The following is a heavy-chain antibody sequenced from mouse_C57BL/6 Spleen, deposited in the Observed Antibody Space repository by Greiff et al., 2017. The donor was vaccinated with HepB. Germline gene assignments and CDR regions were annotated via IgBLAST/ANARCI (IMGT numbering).Heavy chain of an antibody. CDR1: GYTFTSYW. Sequence: VQLQQPGAELVKPGASVKLSCKASGYTFTSYWMQWVKQRPGQGLEWIGEIDPSDSYTNYNQKFKGKATLTVDTSSSTAYMQLSSLTSEDSAVYYCARKGSSLDYWGQGTTLTVSS. J-gene: IGHJ2*01. V-gene: IGHV1-50*01. CDR2: IDPSDSYT. D-gene: IGHD1-1*01. CDR3: ARKGSSLDY.